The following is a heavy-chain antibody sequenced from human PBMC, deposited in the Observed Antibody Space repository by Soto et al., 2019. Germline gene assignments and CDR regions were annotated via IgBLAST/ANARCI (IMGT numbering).Heavy chain of an antibody. Sequence: GGSLRLSCTASGFTFGDYAISWFRQAPGKGLEWVGFIRSKAYGGTTEYAASVKGRFTISRDDSKSIAYLQMNSLKTEDTAVYYCTSQMTTDYYYYGMDVWGQGTTVTVSS. J-gene: IGHJ6*02. D-gene: IGHD4-4*01. V-gene: IGHV3-49*03. CDR3: TSQMTTDYYYYGMDV. CDR2: IRSKAYGGTT. CDR1: GFTFGDYA.